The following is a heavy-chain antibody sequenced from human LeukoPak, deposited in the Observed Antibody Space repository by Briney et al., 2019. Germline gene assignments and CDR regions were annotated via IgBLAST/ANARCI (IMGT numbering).Heavy chain of an antibody. D-gene: IGHD3-22*01. V-gene: IGHV4-59*01. CDR3: ARVAYDSSVAFDI. CDR2: IYYSGST. Sequence: PSETLSLTCTVSGGSISSYYWSWIRQPPGKGLEWIGYIYYSGSTNYNPSLKSRVTISVDTSKNQFSLKLSSVTAADTAVYYCARVAYDSSVAFDIRGQGTMVTVSS. CDR1: GGSISSYY. J-gene: IGHJ3*02.